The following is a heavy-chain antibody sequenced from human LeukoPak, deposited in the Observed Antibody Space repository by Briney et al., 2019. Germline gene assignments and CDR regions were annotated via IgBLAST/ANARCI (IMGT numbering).Heavy chain of an antibody. J-gene: IGHJ5*02. CDR1: GFTVSSNY. CDR2: IYSGGST. V-gene: IGHV3-53*01. CDR3: ARVIAVAGIIDP. Sequence: PGESLRLSCAASGFTVSSNYMSWVRQAPGKGLEWVSVIYSGGSTYYADSVKGRFTISRDNSKNTLYLQMNSLRAEDTAVYYCARVIAVAGIIDPWGQGTLVTVSS. D-gene: IGHD6-19*01.